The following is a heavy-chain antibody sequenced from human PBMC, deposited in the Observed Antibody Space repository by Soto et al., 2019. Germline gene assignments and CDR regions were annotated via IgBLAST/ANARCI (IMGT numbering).Heavy chain of an antibody. V-gene: IGHV1-2*02. J-gene: IGHJ6*02. D-gene: IGHD1-26*01. CDR3: AKGGAIVAAGTRVYLYNAMDV. Sequence: ASVKVSCKASGYTFTGYYVHWVRQAPGQGLEWMGWINPNSGDTYSAQRFQGRVTMNRDTSIGTAYMELRGLTSDDTAEYYCAKGGAIVAAGTRVYLYNAMDVWGQGTTVTVSS. CDR2: INPNSGDT. CDR1: GYTFTGYY.